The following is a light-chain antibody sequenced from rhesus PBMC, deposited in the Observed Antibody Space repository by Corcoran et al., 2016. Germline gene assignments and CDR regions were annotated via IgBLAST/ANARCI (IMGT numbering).Light chain of an antibody. J-gene: IGKJ2*01. V-gene: IGKV1-25*01. Sequence: DIQMTQSPSSLSASVGDTVTITCRASQGISSYLAWSQQKPGKAPKLLSYKAANLQSGVPSRFNGSGSGTDFTLTISSLQPEDFATYYCHQHNNYPYSFGQGTKVEIK. CDR3: HQHNNYPYS. CDR2: KAA. CDR1: QGISSY.